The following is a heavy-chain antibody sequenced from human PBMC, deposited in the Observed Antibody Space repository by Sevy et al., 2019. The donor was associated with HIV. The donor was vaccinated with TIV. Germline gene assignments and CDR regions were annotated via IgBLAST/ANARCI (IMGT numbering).Heavy chain of an antibody. CDR2: ISYDGNNK. V-gene: IGHV3-30-3*01. Sequence: GGSLRLSCAXXXFIFSTYSMHWVRQAPGKGLEWVAAISYDGNNKYYADSVKGRFTISRDNPKNTLFLQVNGLRPEDTAVYYCARAYSSWFGTVHYWGQGTLVTVSS. D-gene: IGHD6-13*01. CDR1: XFIFSTYS. J-gene: IGHJ4*02. CDR3: ARAYSSWFGTVHY.